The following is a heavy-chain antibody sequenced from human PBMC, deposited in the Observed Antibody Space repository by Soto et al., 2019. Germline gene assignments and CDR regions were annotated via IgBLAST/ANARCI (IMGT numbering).Heavy chain of an antibody. J-gene: IGHJ4*02. CDR2: IYYRGAT. V-gene: IGHV4-38-2*02. CDR3: VRYEYDSSGHDDEY. CDR1: GYSINRGYY. Sequence: PSETLSLTCSVSGYSINRGYYWGWIRQAPGKGLHWIGSIYYRGATYYTPSLKSRATISLDTSNNRFTLRLTSVTVADTAMYYCVRYEYDSSGHDDEYWGPGTLVTVSS. D-gene: IGHD3-22*01.